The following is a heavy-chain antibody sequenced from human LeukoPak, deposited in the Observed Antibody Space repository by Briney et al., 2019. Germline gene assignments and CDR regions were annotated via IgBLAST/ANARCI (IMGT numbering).Heavy chain of an antibody. D-gene: IGHD3-22*01. V-gene: IGHV1-46*01. CDR3: ARELRGSWLHEGGYPPGAFDI. Sequence: ASVKVSCKASGYTFTSYYMHWVRQAPGQGLEWMGIINPSGGSTSYAQKFQGRVTMTRDTSISTAYMELSRLRSDDTAVYYCARELRGSWLHEGGYPPGAFDIWGQGTMVTVSS. J-gene: IGHJ3*02. CDR2: INPSGGST. CDR1: GYTFTSYY.